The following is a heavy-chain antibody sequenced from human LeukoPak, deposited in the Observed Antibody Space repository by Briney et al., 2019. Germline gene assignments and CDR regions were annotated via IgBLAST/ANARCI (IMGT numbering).Heavy chain of an antibody. J-gene: IGHJ4*02. Sequence: GESLKISCKGSGYSFTSYWIGWVRQMPGKGLEWMGIIYPGDSDTGYSPSFQGQVTISADKSISTAYLQWSSLKASDTAMYYCARVSPFYDSSGYNDYWGQGTLVTVSS. CDR3: ARVSPFYDSSGYNDY. D-gene: IGHD3-22*01. V-gene: IGHV5-51*01. CDR1: GYSFTSYW. CDR2: IYPGDSDT.